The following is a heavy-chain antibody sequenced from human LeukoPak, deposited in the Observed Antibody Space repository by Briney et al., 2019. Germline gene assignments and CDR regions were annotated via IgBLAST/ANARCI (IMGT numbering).Heavy chain of an antibody. V-gene: IGHV3-30-3*01. J-gene: IGHJ4*02. CDR1: GFTFSSNA. D-gene: IGHD2-2*01. CDR2: IAYDGSNM. Sequence: PGRSLRLSCAASGFTFSSNALHWARQAPGKGLEWVAVIAYDGSNMYYADSVKGRFSISRDNSKNTLYLQMNSLRAEDTAVYYCARDTGGVPAAQYYFDCWGQGTLVTVSS. CDR3: ARDTGGVPAAQYYFDC.